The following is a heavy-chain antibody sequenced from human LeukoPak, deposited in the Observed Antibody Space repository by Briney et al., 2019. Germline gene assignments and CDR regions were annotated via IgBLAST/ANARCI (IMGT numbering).Heavy chain of an antibody. CDR2: INAGNGNT. CDR1: GYTFTSYA. Sequence: GASVKVSCKASGYTFTSYAMHWVRQAPGQRLEWMGWINAGNGNTKYSQKFQGRVTITRDTSASTAYMELSSLRSGDTAVYYCARVPYCSSTSCDNNWFDPWGQGTLVTVSS. D-gene: IGHD2-2*02. V-gene: IGHV1-3*01. J-gene: IGHJ5*02. CDR3: ARVPYCSSTSCDNNWFDP.